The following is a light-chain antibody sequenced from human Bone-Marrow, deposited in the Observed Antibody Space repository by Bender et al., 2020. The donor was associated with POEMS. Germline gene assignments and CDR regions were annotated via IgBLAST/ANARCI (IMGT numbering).Light chain of an antibody. V-gene: IGLV2-14*02. CDR2: DVS. CDR3: SSYISRYTLYV. J-gene: IGLJ1*01. Sequence: QSALTQPASVSGSPGQSITISCTGTNSDVGNYDLVSWYQCTPGKAPKLIIYDVSNRPSGVSNRFSGSKSGYTASLTISGLQAEDEADYYCSSYISRYTLYVFGGGTKVTVL. CDR1: NSDVGNYDL.